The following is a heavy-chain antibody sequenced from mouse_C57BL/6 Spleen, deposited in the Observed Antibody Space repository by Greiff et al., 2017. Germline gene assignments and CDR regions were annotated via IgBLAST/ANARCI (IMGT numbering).Heavy chain of an antibody. Sequence: QVQLQQPGAELVRPGSSVKLSCKASGYTFTSYWMHWVKQRPIQGLEWIGNIDPSDSETHYNQKFKDKATLTVDKSSSTAYMQLSSLTSEDSAVYYCARIYDGYYVGYFDVWGTGTTVTVSS. V-gene: IGHV1-52*01. D-gene: IGHD2-3*01. CDR1: GYTFTSYW. J-gene: IGHJ1*03. CDR2: IDPSDSET. CDR3: ARIYDGYYVGYFDV.